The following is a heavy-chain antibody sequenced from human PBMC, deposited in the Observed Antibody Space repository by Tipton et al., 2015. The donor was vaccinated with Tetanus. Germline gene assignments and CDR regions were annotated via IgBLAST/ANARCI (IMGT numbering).Heavy chain of an antibody. D-gene: IGHD5-12*01. Sequence: LRLSCTVSGDSLISSTYYWGWIRQPPGKGLEWIGTISYSGSTFYNPSLKSRVTISVDTSKNQFPPGLSSVTAADTAVYYCVRHSPPDSGHDWGYYYYGMDVWGQGTAVTVSS. CDR2: ISYSGST. J-gene: IGHJ6*02. CDR1: GDSLISSTYY. V-gene: IGHV4-39*01. CDR3: VRHSPPDSGHDWGYYYYGMDV.